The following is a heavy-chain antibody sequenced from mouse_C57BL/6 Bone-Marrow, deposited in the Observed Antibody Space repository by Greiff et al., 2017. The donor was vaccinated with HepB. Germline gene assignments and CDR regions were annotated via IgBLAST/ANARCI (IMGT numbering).Heavy chain of an antibody. CDR3: ARAPDYGSSSFDY. CDR2: ISSGSSTI. CDR1: GFTFSDYG. V-gene: IGHV5-17*01. D-gene: IGHD1-1*01. Sequence: EVMLVESGGGLVKPGGSLKLSCAASGFTFSDYGMHWVRQAPEKGLEWVAYISSGSSTIYYADTVKGRFTISRDNAKNTLFLQMTSLRSEDTAMYYCARAPDYGSSSFDYWGQGTTLTVSS. J-gene: IGHJ2*01.